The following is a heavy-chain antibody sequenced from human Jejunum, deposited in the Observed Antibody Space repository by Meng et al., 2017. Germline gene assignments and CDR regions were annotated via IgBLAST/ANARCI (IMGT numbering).Heavy chain of an antibody. CDR3: ASGQLVMGFDS. Sequence: QLQLLQWGAGLLKPSEALSLTCTVYGGSIGSDNWWNWVRQPPGKGLEWIGEIYHSGSTNYNPSLKSRVTILVDKSKNQFSLKLTSVTAADTAVYYCASGQLVMGFDSWGQGTLVTVSS. CDR1: GGSIGSDNW. V-gene: IGHV4-4*02. J-gene: IGHJ4*02. CDR2: IYHSGST. D-gene: IGHD6-6*01.